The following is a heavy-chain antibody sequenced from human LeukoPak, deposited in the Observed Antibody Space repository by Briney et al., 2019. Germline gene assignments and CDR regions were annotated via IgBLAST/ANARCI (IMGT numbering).Heavy chain of an antibody. CDR2: IYHSGST. J-gene: IGHJ4*02. CDR3: ARDGYSGNDGL. V-gene: IGHV4-59*01. Sequence: SETLSLTCTVSGGSISSYYWSWIRQPPGKGLEWIGYIYHSGSTNYNPSLKSRVTISVDTSKNQFSLKLSSVTAADTAVYYCARDGYSGNDGLWGQGTLVTVSP. D-gene: IGHD5-12*01. CDR1: GGSISSYY.